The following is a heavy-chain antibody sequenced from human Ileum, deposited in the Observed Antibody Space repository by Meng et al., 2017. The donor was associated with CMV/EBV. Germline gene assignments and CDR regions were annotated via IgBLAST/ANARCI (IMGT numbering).Heavy chain of an antibody. CDR3: AREFEILNWGSFDY. CDR1: GLTLNRYS. J-gene: IGHJ4*02. CDR2: ISYDGSNK. V-gene: IGHV3-30*15. Sequence: ASGLTLNRYSMHWVRQAPGKGLEWVAVISYDGSNKSYADSVRGRFTVSRDNARYTLDLQISSLRAEDTAVYYCAREFEILNWGSFDYWGQGTLVTVSS. D-gene: IGHD7-27*01.